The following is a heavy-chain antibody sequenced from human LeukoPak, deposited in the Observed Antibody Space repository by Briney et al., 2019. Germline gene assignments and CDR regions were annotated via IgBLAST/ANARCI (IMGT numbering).Heavy chain of an antibody. J-gene: IGHJ4*02. Sequence: ASVKVSRKASGYTFTGYYIHWVRQTPGQGLEWMGWINPYSGGTNYAQKFQDRVTMTRDTAISTAYMELRRLRSDDSAMYYCARDRSGGSASVYYWGQGTLVTVSS. V-gene: IGHV1-2*02. CDR1: GYTFTGYY. CDR3: ARDRSGGSASVYY. CDR2: INPYSGGT. D-gene: IGHD2-15*01.